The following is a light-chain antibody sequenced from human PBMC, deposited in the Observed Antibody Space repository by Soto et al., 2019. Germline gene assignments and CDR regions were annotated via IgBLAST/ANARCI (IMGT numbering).Light chain of an antibody. Sequence: QSVLTQPPSVSGAPGQRATISCTGSSSNIGAGFDTHWYQQLPRTAPKRLIYGNNNRPSGVPDRFAGSKSGTSASLAITGLQAEDEADYYCQSYDSSLSYYVFGTGTKVTVL. CDR2: GNN. CDR1: SSNIGAGFD. V-gene: IGLV1-40*01. CDR3: QSYDSSLSYYV. J-gene: IGLJ1*01.